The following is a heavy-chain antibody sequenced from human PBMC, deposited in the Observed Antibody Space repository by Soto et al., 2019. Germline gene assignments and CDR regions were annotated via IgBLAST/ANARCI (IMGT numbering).Heavy chain of an antibody. V-gene: IGHV3-21*01. J-gene: IGHJ5*02. CDR1: GFTFSNYN. CDR3: AREGALKPFSS. CDR2: ISGTSVYI. Sequence: GGSLRLSCVAPGFTFSNYNMNWVPQAPGKGLEWVSHISGTSVYIHYADSVKGRFTISRDNAKNSVYLQMDSLRVEDTAVYYCAREGALKPFSSWGQGALVTVSS.